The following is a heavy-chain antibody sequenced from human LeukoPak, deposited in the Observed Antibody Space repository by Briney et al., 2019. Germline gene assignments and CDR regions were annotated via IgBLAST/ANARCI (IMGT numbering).Heavy chain of an antibody. CDR3: AREKNILTGLGGSYFDY. CDR2: INPSGGST. Sequence: ASVKVSCKASGYTFTSYYMRWVRQAPGQGLEWMGIINPSGGSTSYAQKFQGRVTMTRDMSTSTVYMELSSLRSEDTAVYYCAREKNILTGLGGSYFDYWGQGTLVTVSS. V-gene: IGHV1-46*01. CDR1: GYTFTSYY. D-gene: IGHD3-9*01. J-gene: IGHJ4*02.